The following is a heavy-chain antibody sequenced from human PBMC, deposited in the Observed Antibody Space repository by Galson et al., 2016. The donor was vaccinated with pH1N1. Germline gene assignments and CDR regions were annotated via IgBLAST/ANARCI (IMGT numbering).Heavy chain of an antibody. CDR1: GYIFTSQW. D-gene: IGHD4-17*01. CDR3: PRQYDFGDYRGNAFDI. CDR2: VNPGGSTI. V-gene: IGHV5-51*03. J-gene: IGHJ3*02. Sequence: QSGAEVKKPGESLKISCKASGYIFTSQWIAWVRQVPGKGLEWVGVVNPGGSTIRYSPSFQGQVTISSDKSISTAYLQWISLKASDTAMYYCPRQYDFGDYRGNAFDIWGQGTVVIVSS.